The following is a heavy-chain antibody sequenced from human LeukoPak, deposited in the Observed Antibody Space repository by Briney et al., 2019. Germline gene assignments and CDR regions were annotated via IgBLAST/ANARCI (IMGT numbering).Heavy chain of an antibody. CDR1: GGTFSSYA. CDR3: ARGPEWELLSFDI. D-gene: IGHD1-26*01. V-gene: IGHV1-69*13. Sequence: ASVNVSCKASGGTFSSYAISWVRQAPGQGLEWMGGIIPIFGTANYAQKFQGRVTITADESTSTAFMELSSLRSENTAVYYCARGPEWELLSFDIWGQGTMVTVSS. CDR2: IIPIFGTA. J-gene: IGHJ3*02.